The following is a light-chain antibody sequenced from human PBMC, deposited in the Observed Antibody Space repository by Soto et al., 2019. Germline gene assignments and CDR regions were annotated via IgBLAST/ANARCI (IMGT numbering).Light chain of an antibody. Sequence: DIQMTQSPSSLSASVGDRVTITCQASQDISNYLNWYQQKPGKAPKLLIYDASNLETGGPSRFSGSGSGTDFTFTISSLQPEDIATYYWQQYDNLRSPFGQGTRLEIK. J-gene: IGKJ5*01. V-gene: IGKV1-33*01. CDR1: QDISNY. CDR3: QQYDNLRSP. CDR2: DAS.